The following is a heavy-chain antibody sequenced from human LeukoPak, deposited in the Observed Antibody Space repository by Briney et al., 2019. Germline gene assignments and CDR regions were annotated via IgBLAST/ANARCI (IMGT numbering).Heavy chain of an antibody. CDR2: ISDIGAAT. Sequence: GGSLRLSCAASGFTFINNAMSSLRQAPGKGLEWVSAISDIGAATNYADSVKGRLTISRDNSKNTLYLQMNSLRADDTATSYCAKRSCIGGSCNFDYWGQGTLVTVSS. D-gene: IGHD2-15*01. V-gene: IGHV3-23*01. CDR3: AKRSCIGGSCNFDY. J-gene: IGHJ4*02. CDR1: GFTFINNA.